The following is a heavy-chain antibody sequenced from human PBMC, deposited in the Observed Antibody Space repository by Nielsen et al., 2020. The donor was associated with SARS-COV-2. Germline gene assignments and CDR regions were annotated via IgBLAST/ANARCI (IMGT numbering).Heavy chain of an antibody. V-gene: IGHV4-61*01. CDR3: ARVSGDGGGDY. CDR2: IYYSGST. CDR1: GGSVSSGSYY. Sequence: SETLSLTCTVSGGSVSSGSYYWSWIRQPPGKGLEWIGYIYYSGSTNYNPSLKSRVTISVDTSKNQFSLKLSSVTAADTAVYYCARVSGDGGGDYWGQGTLVTVSS. D-gene: IGHD3-16*01. J-gene: IGHJ4*02.